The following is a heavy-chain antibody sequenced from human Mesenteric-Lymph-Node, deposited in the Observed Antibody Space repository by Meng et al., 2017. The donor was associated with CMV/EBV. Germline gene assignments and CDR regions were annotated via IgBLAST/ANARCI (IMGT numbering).Heavy chain of an antibody. J-gene: IGHJ4*02. D-gene: IGHD2-15*01. CDR3: ARDAPGEDKWD. Sequence: ASVKVSCKTSGYTFTNSFFHWVRQAPGQGLEWMARIDPSGDSPTYAQSFQGRVTMTRDTSTTTVYPDLTSLTSADTAMYYCARDAPGEDKWDWGQGTLVTVSS. V-gene: IGHV1-46*01. CDR2: IDPSGDSP. CDR1: GYTFTNSF.